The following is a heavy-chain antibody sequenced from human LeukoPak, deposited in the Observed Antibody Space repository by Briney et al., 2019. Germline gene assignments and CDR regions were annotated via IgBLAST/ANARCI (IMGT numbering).Heavy chain of an antibody. V-gene: IGHV3-48*03. CDR1: GFTFSSYE. CDR3: MGAGRITMVRGVMNGMDV. D-gene: IGHD3-10*01. Sequence: PGGSLRLSCAASGFTFSSYEMNWVRQAPGKGLEWVSYISSSGSTIYYADSVKGRFTISRDNAKNSLYLQMNNLRAEDTAVYYCMGAGRITMVRGVMNGMDVWGKGTTVTVSS. CDR2: ISSSGSTI. J-gene: IGHJ6*04.